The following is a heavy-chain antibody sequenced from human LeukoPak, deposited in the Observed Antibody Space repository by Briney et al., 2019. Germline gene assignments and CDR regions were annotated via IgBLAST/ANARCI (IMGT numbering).Heavy chain of an antibody. CDR2: IWFDGSNK. V-gene: IGHV3-33*06. J-gene: IGHJ4*02. Sequence: PGGSLRLSCAASGFTFSSYGMHWVRQAPGKGLEWVAVIWFDGSNKYYADSVKGRFTISRDNSKNTLYLQMNSLRAEDTAVYYCAKLAPTVTTKFDYWGQGTLVTVSS. CDR1: GFTFSSYG. CDR3: AKLAPTVTTKFDY. D-gene: IGHD4-17*01.